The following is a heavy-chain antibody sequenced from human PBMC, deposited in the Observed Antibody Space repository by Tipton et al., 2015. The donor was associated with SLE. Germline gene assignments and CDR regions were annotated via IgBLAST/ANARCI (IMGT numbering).Heavy chain of an antibody. Sequence: SLRLSCSASGFTFSSYAMHWVRQAPGKGLEYVSAISSNGGSTYYADSVKGRFTISRDNSKNTLYLQMNSLRAEDTAVYYCAKDKLEHSSSWIYFDYWGQGTLVTVSS. CDR3: AKDKLEHSSSWIYFDY. CDR1: GFTFSSYA. CDR2: ISSNGGST. D-gene: IGHD6-13*01. J-gene: IGHJ4*02. V-gene: IGHV3-64*04.